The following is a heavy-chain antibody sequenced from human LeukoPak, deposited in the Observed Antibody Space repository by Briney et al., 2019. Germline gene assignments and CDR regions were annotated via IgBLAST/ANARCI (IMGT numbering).Heavy chain of an antibody. CDR2: ISWNSGSI. CDR3: ARVSDVVGATLPGDY. V-gene: IGHV3-9*01. CDR1: GFTFDDYA. Sequence: GRSLRLSCAASGFTFDDYAMHWARQAPGKGLEWVTGISWNSGSIGYADSVKGRFTISRDNAKNSLYLQMNSLRSDDTAVYYCARVSDVVGATLPGDYWGQGTLATVSS. J-gene: IGHJ4*02. D-gene: IGHD1-26*01.